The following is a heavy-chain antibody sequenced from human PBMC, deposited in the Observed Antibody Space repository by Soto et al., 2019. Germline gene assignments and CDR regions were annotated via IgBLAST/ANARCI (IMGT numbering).Heavy chain of an antibody. CDR1: GFTLDSYS. CDR3: VTDIHDQWLVSHFED. Sequence: DVQLVASGGGSVQPGRSLRLSCVASGFTLDSYSMHWVRQVPGKGREWVSGISWNSGRIGYEDSVKGRFTISRDNAQKSLYLEMISLRVEDTAFYYCVTDIHDQWLVSHFEDWGQGALVTVSS. J-gene: IGHJ4*02. D-gene: IGHD6-19*01. CDR2: ISWNSGRI. V-gene: IGHV3-9*01.